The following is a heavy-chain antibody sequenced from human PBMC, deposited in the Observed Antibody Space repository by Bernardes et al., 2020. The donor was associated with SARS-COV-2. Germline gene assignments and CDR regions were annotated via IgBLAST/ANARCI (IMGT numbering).Heavy chain of an antibody. CDR1: GFTFSSSV. J-gene: IGHJ4*02. CDR2: ISTSGSTK. D-gene: IGHD5-18*01. Sequence: GGSLRLSCAASGFTFSSSVMNWVRQAPGKGLEWVSYISTSGSTKYYADSVKGRFTISRDNAKNSLYLQMNSLRAEDTAVYYCAREYTYGFDSWGQGTLVTVSS. CDR3: AREYTYGFDS. V-gene: IGHV3-48*03.